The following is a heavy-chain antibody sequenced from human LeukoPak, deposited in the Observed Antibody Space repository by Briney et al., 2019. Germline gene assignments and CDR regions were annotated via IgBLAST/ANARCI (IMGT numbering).Heavy chain of an antibody. Sequence: GGSLRLSCAASGFTFSSYWMTWVRQAPGKGLEWVANIKHDGSEEYYVDSVKGRFTISRDNAKNSLYLQMNSLRAEDTAVYYCARTLGYCSSTNCFLTFDYWGQGTLVTVS. CDR2: IKHDGSEE. CDR1: GFTFSSYW. CDR3: ARTLGYCSSTNCFLTFDY. D-gene: IGHD2-2*01. V-gene: IGHV3-7*04. J-gene: IGHJ4*02.